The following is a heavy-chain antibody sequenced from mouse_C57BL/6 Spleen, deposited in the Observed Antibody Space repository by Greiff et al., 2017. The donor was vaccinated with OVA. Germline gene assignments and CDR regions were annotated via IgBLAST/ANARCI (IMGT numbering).Heavy chain of an antibody. Sequence: EVKVEESGGGLVKPGGSLKLSCAASGFTFSDYGMHWVRQAPEKGLEWVAYISSGSSTIYYADTVKGRFTISRDNAKNTLFLQMTSLRSEDTAMYYCARITTAYYFDYWGQGTTLTVSS. CDR2: ISSGSSTI. CDR3: ARITTAYYFDY. D-gene: IGHD1-2*01. J-gene: IGHJ2*01. CDR1: GFTFSDYG. V-gene: IGHV5-17*01.